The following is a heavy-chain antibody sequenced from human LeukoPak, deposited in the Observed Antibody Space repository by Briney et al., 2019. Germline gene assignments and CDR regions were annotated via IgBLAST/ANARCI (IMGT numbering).Heavy chain of an antibody. V-gene: IGHV3-21*01. J-gene: IGHJ6*04. Sequence: GGSLRLSCAASGFTFSSYSMNWVRQAPGKGLEWVSSISSSSRYIYYADSVKGRFTISRDNAKNSLYLQMNSLRAEDTAVYYCARDRGHYGMDVWGKGTTVTVSS. CDR2: ISSSSRYI. CDR1: GFTFSSYS. CDR3: ARDRGHYGMDV.